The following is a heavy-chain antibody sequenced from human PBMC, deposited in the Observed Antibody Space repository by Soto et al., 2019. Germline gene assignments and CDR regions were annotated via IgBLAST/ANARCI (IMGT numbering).Heavy chain of an antibody. CDR2: IYYRGTT. CDR1: GGSIGSFY. J-gene: IGHJ4*02. CDR3: ARPVTIGAVVTTYYLDY. D-gene: IGHD3-3*01. V-gene: IGHV4-59*01. Sequence: YETLSLTCTVSGGSIGSFYWSWIRQPPGKGLEWIGYIYYRGTTNYNPPFKSRVTISVDTSKNQFSLKLSSVTAADSAVYYCARPVTIGAVVTTYYLDYWGQGTLVTVSS.